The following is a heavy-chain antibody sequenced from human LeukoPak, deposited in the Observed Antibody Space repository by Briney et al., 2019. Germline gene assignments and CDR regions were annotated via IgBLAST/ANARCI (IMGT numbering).Heavy chain of an antibody. CDR2: IKEDGSEK. Sequence: PGGSLRLSCAASGFSFNTHSMSWVRQAPGKGLEWVANIKEDGSEKNYVDSVKGRFTISRDNVKNALYLQMNSLRAEDTALYYCARYGGPVTDWGQGTLVIVSS. CDR3: ARYGGPVTD. V-gene: IGHV3-7*05. J-gene: IGHJ4*02. CDR1: GFSFNTHS. D-gene: IGHD2-21*02.